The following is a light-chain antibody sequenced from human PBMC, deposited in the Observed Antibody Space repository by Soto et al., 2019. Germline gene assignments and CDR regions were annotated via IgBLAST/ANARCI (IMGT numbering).Light chain of an antibody. J-gene: IGLJ1*01. CDR2: EVS. V-gene: IGLV2-8*01. CDR3: SSYAGSNWYV. CDR1: NSDVGGYNY. Sequence: QSVLTQPPSASGSPGQSVTISCTGTNSDVGGYNYVSWYQQYPGKAPRLIIYEVSERPSGGPDRFSASKSGNTASLTVSGLQTAAEADYYCSSYAGSNWYVFGTGTKLTVL.